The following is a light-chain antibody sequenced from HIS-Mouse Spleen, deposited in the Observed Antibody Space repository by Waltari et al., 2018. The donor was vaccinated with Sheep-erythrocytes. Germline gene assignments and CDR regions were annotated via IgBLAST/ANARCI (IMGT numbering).Light chain of an antibody. V-gene: IGKV1-8*01. CDR1: QGTSSY. CDR3: QQYYSYPHT. CDR2: AAS. Sequence: AIRLTQSPSSLSASTGDRVTITCRASQGTSSYLAWYQQKPGKAPKLLIYAASTLQSGVPSRFSGSGSGTDFTLTISGLQSEDCATYYCQQYYSYPHTFGQGTKLEIK. J-gene: IGKJ2*01.